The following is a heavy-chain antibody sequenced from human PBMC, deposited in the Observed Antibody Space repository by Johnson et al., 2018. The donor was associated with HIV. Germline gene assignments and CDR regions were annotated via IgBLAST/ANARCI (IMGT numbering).Heavy chain of an antibody. D-gene: IGHD5-12*01. V-gene: IGHV3-48*04. J-gene: IGHJ3*02. CDR2: ISSSSSTI. CDR3: ARDRPSKWLRSNDDAFDI. CDR1: GFTFSSYA. Sequence: VLLVESGGGVVQPGRSLRLSCAASGFTFSSYAMNWVRQAPGKGLAWVSYISSSSSTIYYADLVKGRFTISRDNAKNSLYLQMNSLRAEDTAVYYCARDRPSKWLRSNDDAFDIWGQGTMVTVSS.